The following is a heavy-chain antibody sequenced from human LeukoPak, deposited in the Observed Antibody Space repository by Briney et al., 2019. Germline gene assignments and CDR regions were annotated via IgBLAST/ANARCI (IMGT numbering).Heavy chain of an antibody. V-gene: IGHV3-15*01. Sequence: GGSLRLSCAASGFTFSNAWMSWVRQAPGKGLEWVGRIKSKTDGGTTDYVAPVKGRFTISRDDSKNTLYLQMNSLKTEDTAVYYCTTVSSTYYYDSSGYYDFDYWGQGTLVTVSS. D-gene: IGHD3-22*01. CDR2: IKSKTDGGTT. CDR1: GFTFSNAW. CDR3: TTVSSTYYYDSSGYYDFDY. J-gene: IGHJ4*02.